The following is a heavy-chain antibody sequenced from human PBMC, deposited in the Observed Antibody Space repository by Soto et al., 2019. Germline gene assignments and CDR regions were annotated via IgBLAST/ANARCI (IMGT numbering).Heavy chain of an antibody. CDR1: GFTFSSYW. CDR3: ARLYADFWSGFP. Sequence: EVQLVESGGNLVQPGGSLRLSCAASGFTFSSYWMSWVRQAPGKGLEWVANIKQDGSEEYYLDSVEGRFAISRDNAKNSLYLQMNSLRAEDMAVYYCARLYADFWSGFPWGQGTLVTVSS. CDR2: IKQDGSEE. V-gene: IGHV3-7*01. J-gene: IGHJ5*02. D-gene: IGHD3-3*01.